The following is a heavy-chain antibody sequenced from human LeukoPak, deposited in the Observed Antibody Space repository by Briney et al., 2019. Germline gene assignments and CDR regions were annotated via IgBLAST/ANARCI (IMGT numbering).Heavy chain of an antibody. J-gene: IGHJ4*02. CDR3: ARLAWSSDDY. Sequence: PGGSLTLSCAASGLTFSRYNMNWVRQAPGKGLEWVAVISYDGSNEYYADSVKGRLTISRDNSKNTLYLQMNSLRAEDTAVYYCARLAWSSDDYWGQGTLVTVSS. V-gene: IGHV3-30*03. D-gene: IGHD3-3*01. CDR1: GLTFSRYN. CDR2: ISYDGSNE.